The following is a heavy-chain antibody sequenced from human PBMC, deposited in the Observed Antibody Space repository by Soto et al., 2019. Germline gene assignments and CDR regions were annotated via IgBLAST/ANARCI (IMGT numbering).Heavy chain of an antibody. V-gene: IGHV3-23*01. Sequence: GGSRRLSCAASGFTFSIYAMTWVRQAPGKGLEWVSTTGATGRTTYYADSVKGRFTVSRDNSKNTLDLQMSSLRAEDTAVYYCATVHNTSRSFDYWGQGTLVTVSS. J-gene: IGHJ4*02. CDR2: TGATGRTT. CDR3: ATVHNTSRSFDY. D-gene: IGHD1-20*01. CDR1: GFTFSIYA.